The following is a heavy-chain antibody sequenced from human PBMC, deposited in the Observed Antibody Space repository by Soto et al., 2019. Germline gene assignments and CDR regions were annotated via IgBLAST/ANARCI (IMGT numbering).Heavy chain of an antibody. Sequence: VGSLRLSCAASGFTFSSYAMSWVRQAPGKGLEWVSAISGSGGSTYYADSVKGRFTISRDNSKNTLYLQMNSLRAEDTAVYYCAKDRKWLVDFLDYWGQGTLVTSPQ. D-gene: IGHD6-19*01. CDR1: GFTFSSYA. CDR3: AKDRKWLVDFLDY. CDR2: ISGSGGST. V-gene: IGHV3-23*01. J-gene: IGHJ4*02.